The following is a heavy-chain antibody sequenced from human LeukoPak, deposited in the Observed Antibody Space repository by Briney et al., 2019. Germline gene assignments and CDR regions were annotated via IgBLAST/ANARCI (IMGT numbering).Heavy chain of an antibody. V-gene: IGHV1-46*01. CDR1: GYTFTSYY. Sequence: GASVKVSCKASGYTFTSYYMHWVRQAPGQGLEWMGIINPSGGSTSYAQKFQGRVTMTRDMSTSTAYMELRSLRSDDTAVYYCARDLVHHRLLGTAYNWFDPWGQGTLVTVSS. CDR2: INPSGGST. J-gene: IGHJ5*02. CDR3: ARDLVHHRLLGTAYNWFDP. D-gene: IGHD3-16*01.